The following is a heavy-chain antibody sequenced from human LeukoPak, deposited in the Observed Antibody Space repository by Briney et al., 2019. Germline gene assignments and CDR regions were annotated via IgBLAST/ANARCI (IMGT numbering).Heavy chain of an antibody. V-gene: IGHV4-38-2*01. CDR2: LYHSDSA. CDR1: GFSISNGYY. J-gene: IGHJ6*03. CDR3: TRQHDSYYYYYIDV. Sequence: PSETQSLTCVVSGFSISNGYYWVWIRPPPERGLEWIGSLYHSDSAYYNTSLRSRVSMSVDMSKNPFSLTLSFVTAADTAVYYCTRQHDSYYYYYIDVWGSGTTVTVSS.